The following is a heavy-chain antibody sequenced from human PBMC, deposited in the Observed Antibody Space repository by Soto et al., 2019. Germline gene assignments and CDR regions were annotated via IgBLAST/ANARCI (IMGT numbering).Heavy chain of an antibody. CDR1: GYTFTSYD. CDR2: MNPNSGNT. CDR3: ARSDYCSSISCYVETWFDP. J-gene: IGHJ5*02. Sequence: QVQLVQSGAEVKKPGASVKVSCKASGYTFTSYDIHWVRQATGQGLEWMGWMNPNSGNTGYAQKFQGRVTMTRNTSISTAYMELSSLRSEDTAVYYCARSDYCSSISCYVETWFDPWGQGTLVTVSS. V-gene: IGHV1-8*01. D-gene: IGHD2-2*01.